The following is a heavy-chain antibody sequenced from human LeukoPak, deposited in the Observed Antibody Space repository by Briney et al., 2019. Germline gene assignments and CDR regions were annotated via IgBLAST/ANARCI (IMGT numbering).Heavy chain of an antibody. Sequence: PGGSLRLSCAASGFTFSSYGMPWVRQAPGKGLEWVSVISKDGSEKYYADSVKGRFTISRDNSRNTVYLQMNSLRIEDTAVYYCAKRAYGDSEVDYWGQGTLVTVSS. V-gene: IGHV3-30*18. CDR3: AKRAYGDSEVDY. CDR2: ISKDGSEK. D-gene: IGHD4-17*01. J-gene: IGHJ4*02. CDR1: GFTFSSYG.